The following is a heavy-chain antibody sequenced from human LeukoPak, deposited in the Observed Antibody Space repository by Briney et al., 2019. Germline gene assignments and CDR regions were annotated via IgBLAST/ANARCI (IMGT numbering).Heavy chain of an antibody. CDR3: ARVETRRLRPNLLDY. CDR1: GFTFSSYS. J-gene: IGHJ4*02. D-gene: IGHD4-17*01. CDR2: ISYDGSSK. Sequence: GGSLRLSCAASGFTFSSYSMHWVRQAPGKGLEWMAIISYDGSSKYYANSVKGRFTVSRDNSKNTLYLQMNSLRPEDTAVYYCARVETRRLRPNLLDYWGQGTLVTVSS. V-gene: IGHV3-30-3*01.